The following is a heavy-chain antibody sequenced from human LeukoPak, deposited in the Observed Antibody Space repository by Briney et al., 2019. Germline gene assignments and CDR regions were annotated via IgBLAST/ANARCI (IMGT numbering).Heavy chain of an antibody. CDR3: AKGHSSGWYYFDY. CDR2: ISYDGSNK. D-gene: IGHD6-19*01. Sequence: GGSLRLSCAASGFIFNIYGMHWVRQAPGKGLEWVAVISYDGSNKYYADSVKGRFTISRDNSKNTLYLQMNSLRTEDTAVYYCAKGHSSGWYYFDYWGQGTLVIVSS. V-gene: IGHV3-30*18. J-gene: IGHJ4*02. CDR1: GFIFNIYG.